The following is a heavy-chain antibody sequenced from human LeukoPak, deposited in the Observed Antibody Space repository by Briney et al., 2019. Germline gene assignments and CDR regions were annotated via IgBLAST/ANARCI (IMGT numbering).Heavy chain of an antibody. Sequence: SETLSLTCTVSGGSISSYYWGWIRQPPGKGLGWIGCIYYSGSANYNPSLKSRVTISVDTSNNQFSLKLSSVTAADTAVYYCARSIAVAGPVDPGGQGTLVTVSS. J-gene: IGHJ5*02. CDR1: GGSISSYY. CDR3: ARSIAVAGPVDP. V-gene: IGHV4-59*08. D-gene: IGHD6-19*01. CDR2: IYYSGSA.